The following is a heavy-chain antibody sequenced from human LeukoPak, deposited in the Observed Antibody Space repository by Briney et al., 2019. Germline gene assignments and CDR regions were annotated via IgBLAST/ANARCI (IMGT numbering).Heavy chain of an antibody. Sequence: GGSLRLSCAASGFTFSNYTMHWVRQAPGKGLEWVAVISYDGSNKYYADSVKGRFTISRDNSKNTLYLQMNSLRAEDTAVYYCARDLSSGSSDFDYWGQGTLVTVSS. CDR1: GFTFSNYT. D-gene: IGHD1-26*01. V-gene: IGHV3-30*04. CDR3: ARDLSSGSSDFDY. J-gene: IGHJ4*02. CDR2: ISYDGSNK.